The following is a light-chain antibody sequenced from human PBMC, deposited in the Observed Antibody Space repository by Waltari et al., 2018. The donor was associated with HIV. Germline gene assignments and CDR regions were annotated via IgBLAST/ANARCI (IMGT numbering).Light chain of an antibody. V-gene: IGLV2-11*01. CDR3: CSYAGTYTWV. CDR2: DVT. Sequence: QSALTQPPSVSGSPGQSVTISCTGTSADVGSFNYVSWYQQHPGKAPKLIVYDVTKRPSGVTDRFSGSQSGDTASLTISGLQSGDEADYFCCSYAGTYTWVFGAGTTVTV. J-gene: IGLJ1*01. CDR1: SADVGSFNY.